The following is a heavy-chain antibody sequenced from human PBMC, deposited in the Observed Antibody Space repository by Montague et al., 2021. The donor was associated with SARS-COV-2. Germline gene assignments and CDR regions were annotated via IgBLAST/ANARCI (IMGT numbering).Heavy chain of an antibody. Sequence: SETLSLTCAVSGGSISSSNWWSRVRQPPGKGLEWIGEIYHSGSTNYNPXXKSRVTISVDKSKNQFSLKLSSVTAADTAVYYCARVNSSGWYGYYYYGMDVWGQGTTVTGSS. CDR3: ARVNSSGWYGYYYYGMDV. J-gene: IGHJ6*02. CDR1: GGSISSSNW. V-gene: IGHV4-4*02. D-gene: IGHD6-19*01. CDR2: IYHSGST.